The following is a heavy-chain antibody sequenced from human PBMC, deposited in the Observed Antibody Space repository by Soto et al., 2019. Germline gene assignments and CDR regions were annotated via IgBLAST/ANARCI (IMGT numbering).Heavy chain of an antibody. J-gene: IGHJ4*02. CDR2: INHSGST. CDR3: HLLMVTYFDY. D-gene: IGHD2-21*02. Sequence: SETLSLTCAVYAGSFSGYYWSWIRQPPGKGLEWIGEINHSGSTNYNPSLKSRVTISVDTSKNQFSLKLSSVTAADTAVYYCHLLMVTYFDYWGQGPLVTVSS. CDR1: AGSFSGYY. V-gene: IGHV4-34*01.